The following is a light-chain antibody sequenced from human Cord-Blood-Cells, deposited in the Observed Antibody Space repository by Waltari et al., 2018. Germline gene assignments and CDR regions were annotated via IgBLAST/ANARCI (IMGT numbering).Light chain of an antibody. CDR3: CSYAGSYNVV. Sequence: QSALTQPRSVSGSPGQSVTISCTGTSSDVGGYNSVSWYQQHPGKAPKLKIYDVSKRPSGVPDRFSGSKSGNAASLTISGRQAEDEADYYCCSYAGSYNVVFGGGTKLTVL. J-gene: IGLJ2*01. CDR2: DVS. CDR1: SSDVGGYNS. V-gene: IGLV2-11*01.